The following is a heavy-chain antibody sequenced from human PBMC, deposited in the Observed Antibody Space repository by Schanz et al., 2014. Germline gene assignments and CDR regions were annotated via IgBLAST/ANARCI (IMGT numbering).Heavy chain of an antibody. CDR3: ARDLRGQYYGSGSLEL. CDR1: GGTFTSYA. V-gene: IGHV1-2*02. CDR2: INPNSGDR. J-gene: IGHJ4*02. Sequence: QVQLVQSGAEVRKPGSSVRVSCKASGGTFTSYAFSWVRQAPGQGLEWMGWINPNSGDRNYAQKFQGRVTMTRDPSITTTYMELSRLTSDDTASYFCARDLRGQYYGSGSLELWGQGTLVTVSS. D-gene: IGHD3-10*01.